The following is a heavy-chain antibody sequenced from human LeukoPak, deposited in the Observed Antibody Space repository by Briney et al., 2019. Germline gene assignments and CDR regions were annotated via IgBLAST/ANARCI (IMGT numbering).Heavy chain of an antibody. V-gene: IGHV4-61*02. Sequence: SQTLSLTCTVSGGSISSGSYYWSWIRQPAGKGLEWIGRIYTGGSTNYNPSLKSRVTIPVDTSKNQFSLKLSSVTAADTAVYYCARDGSGSHYNSHDAFDIWGQGTMVTVSS. D-gene: IGHD3-10*01. CDR3: ARDGSGSHYNSHDAFDI. CDR1: GGSISSGSYY. J-gene: IGHJ3*02. CDR2: IYTGGST.